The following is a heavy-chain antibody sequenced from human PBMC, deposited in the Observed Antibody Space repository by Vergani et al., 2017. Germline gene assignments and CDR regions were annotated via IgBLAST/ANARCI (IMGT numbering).Heavy chain of an antibody. CDR2: IDDKGKS. V-gene: IGHV4-34*01. CDR3: ARDERRPWSNSWARFEY. CDR1: GAALNSYQ. J-gene: IGHJ4*02. D-gene: IGHD6-13*01. Sequence: QVQLHQWGAGLLKTSETLSLTCAVSGAALNSYQWTWIRQSPGRGLEWIGEIDDKGKSICNPTLKSRVTISVDTSKNQFSLSLNSVTAADTAIYYCARDERRPWSNSWARFEYWGLGIPVTVSS.